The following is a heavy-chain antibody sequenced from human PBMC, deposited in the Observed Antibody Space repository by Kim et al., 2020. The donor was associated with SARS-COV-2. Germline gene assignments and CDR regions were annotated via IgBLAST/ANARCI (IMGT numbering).Heavy chain of an antibody. V-gene: IGHV3-30*18. CDR3: ANGYCSGGSCFPPFDY. CDR2: ISYDGSNK. D-gene: IGHD2-15*01. CDR1: GFTFSSYG. Sequence: GGSLRLSCAASGFTFSSYGMHWVRQAPGKGLEWVAVISYDGSNKYYADSVKGRFTISRDNSKNTLYLQMNSLRAEDTAVYYCANGYCSGGSCFPPFDYWGQGTLVTVSS. J-gene: IGHJ4*02.